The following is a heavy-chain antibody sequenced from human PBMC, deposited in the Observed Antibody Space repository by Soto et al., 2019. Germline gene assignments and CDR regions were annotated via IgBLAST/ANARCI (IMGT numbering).Heavy chain of an antibody. V-gene: IGHV3-11*01. D-gene: IGHD2-15*01. J-gene: IGHJ2*01. Sequence: QVQLVESGGGLVKPGGSLRLSCAASGLRVSDYYMNWIRQAPGKGLEWVSYISASGGTEYYADSVKGRFTISRDNAKNSLSLQMNNLRAEDTAVYYCARDQDLSWYFDLWGRGTLVTVSS. CDR2: ISASGGTE. CDR3: ARDQDLSWYFDL. CDR1: GLRVSDYY.